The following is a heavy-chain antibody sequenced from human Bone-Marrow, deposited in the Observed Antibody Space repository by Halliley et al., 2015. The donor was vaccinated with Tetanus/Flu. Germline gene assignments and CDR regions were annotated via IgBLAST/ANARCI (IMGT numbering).Heavy chain of an antibody. CDR3: ARDVPEMSTPPYWYFDL. D-gene: IGHD6-6*01. V-gene: IGHV4-59*01. Sequence: IYYRGITRYNPSLKSRVPISVDTSKNQFSLRLNSVPSADTAMYFCARDVPEMSTPPYWYFDLWGRGTLVTVSS. CDR2: IYYRGIT. J-gene: IGHJ2*01.